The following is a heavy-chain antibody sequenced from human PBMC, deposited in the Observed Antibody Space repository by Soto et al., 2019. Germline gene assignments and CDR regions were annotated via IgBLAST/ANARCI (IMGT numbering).Heavy chain of an antibody. CDR1: GGSISSYY. CDR3: ARVMVRGVIPYYYYGMDV. J-gene: IGHJ6*02. Sequence: PSETLSLTCTVSGGSISSYYWSWIRQPPGEGLEWIGYIYYSGSTNYNPSLKSRVTISVDTSKNQFSLKLSSVTAADTAVYYCARVMVRGVIPYYYYGMDVWGQGTTVT. CDR2: IYYSGST. V-gene: IGHV4-59*01. D-gene: IGHD3-10*01.